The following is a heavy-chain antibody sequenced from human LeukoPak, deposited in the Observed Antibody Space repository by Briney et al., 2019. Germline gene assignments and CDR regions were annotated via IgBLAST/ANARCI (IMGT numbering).Heavy chain of an antibody. CDR1: GGSISRSSYY. Sequence: PSETLSLTCTVSGGSISRSSYYWGWIRQPPGKGLESVASIYYSGTTYYNPSLKSRVTISVDTSKNQFSLNLSSVTAADTAVYYCARVIVVAGIPYFDYWGQGTLVTVSS. J-gene: IGHJ4*02. CDR2: IYYSGTT. CDR3: ARVIVVAGIPYFDY. V-gene: IGHV4-39*01. D-gene: IGHD6-19*01.